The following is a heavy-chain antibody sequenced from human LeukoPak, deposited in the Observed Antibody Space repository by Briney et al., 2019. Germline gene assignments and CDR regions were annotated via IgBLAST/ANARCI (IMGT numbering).Heavy chain of an antibody. CDR2: INPNSGGT. V-gene: IGHV1-2*02. Sequence: ASVKVSCKASGYTFTGYYMHWVRQAPGQGLERMGWINPNSGGTNYAQKFQGRVTMTRDTSISTAYMELSGLRSDDTAVYYCARVGYSSSSPFDYWGQGTLVTVSS. CDR1: GYTFTGYY. J-gene: IGHJ4*02. D-gene: IGHD6-6*01. CDR3: ARVGYSSSSPFDY.